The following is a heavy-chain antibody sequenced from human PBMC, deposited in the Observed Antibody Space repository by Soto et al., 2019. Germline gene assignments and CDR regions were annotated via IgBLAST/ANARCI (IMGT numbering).Heavy chain of an antibody. V-gene: IGHV4-31*03. CDR2: IYYSGST. D-gene: IGHD2-15*01. Sequence: QVQLQESGPGLVKPSQTLSLTCTVSGGSISSGGYYWSWIRQHPGKGLEWIGYIYYSGSTYYNPXSXXXXYTXCPQSRVSISADXCKXQXSLKLSSVPAADTAVYYCARGGYCSGGSCYLGPLGYWGQGTLVTVSS. J-gene: IGHJ4*02. CDR1: GGSISSGGYY. CDR3: ARGGYCSGGSCYLGPLGY.